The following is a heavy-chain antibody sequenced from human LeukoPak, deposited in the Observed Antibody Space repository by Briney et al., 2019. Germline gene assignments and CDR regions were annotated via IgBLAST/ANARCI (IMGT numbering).Heavy chain of an antibody. CDR3: AKVDFRPNYGLEPGGY. V-gene: IGHV3-23*01. CDR1: GFTLSSYA. D-gene: IGHD4-17*01. J-gene: IGHJ4*02. Sequence: GSLRLSCAASGFTLSSYAMSWVRQAPGKGLEWVSAISGSGGSTYYADSVKGRFTISRDNSKNTLYLQMNSLRAEDTAAYYCAKVDFRPNYGLEPGGYWGQGTLVTVSS. CDR2: ISGSGGST.